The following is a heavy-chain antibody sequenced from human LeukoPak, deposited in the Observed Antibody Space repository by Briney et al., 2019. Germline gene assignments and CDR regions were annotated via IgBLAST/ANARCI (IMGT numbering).Heavy chain of an antibody. CDR2: IYTGVST. J-gene: IGHJ4*02. D-gene: IGHD3-10*01. Sequence: PGGSLRLSCAASGLTVSSNYMNWVRQAPGRGLEWVSVIYTGVSTYYADSVKGRFTISRDNSENTLYLPMNSLRAEDTAVYYCAREHYGSGSYSGFDYWGQGTLVTVSS. CDR3: AREHYGSGSYSGFDY. CDR1: GLTVSSNY. V-gene: IGHV3-66*02.